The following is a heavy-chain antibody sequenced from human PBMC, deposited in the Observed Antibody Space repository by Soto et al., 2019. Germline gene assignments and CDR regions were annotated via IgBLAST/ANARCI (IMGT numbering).Heavy chain of an antibody. D-gene: IGHD2-21*02. CDR2: INPSGGST. V-gene: IGHV1-46*03. Sequence: ASVKVSCKASGYTFTSYYMHWVRQAPGQGLEWMGIINPSGGSTSYAQKFQGRVTMTTDTSTSTAYMELRSLRSDDTAVYYCASGSGGNSVPFDYWGQGTLVTVSS. CDR3: ASGSGGNSVPFDY. J-gene: IGHJ4*02. CDR1: GYTFTSYY.